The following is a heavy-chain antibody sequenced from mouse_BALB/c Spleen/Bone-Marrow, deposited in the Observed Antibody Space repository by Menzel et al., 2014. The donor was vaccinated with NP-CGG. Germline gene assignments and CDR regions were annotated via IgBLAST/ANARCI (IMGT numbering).Heavy chain of an antibody. V-gene: IGHV6-6*02. CDR1: GFIFSNYW. Sequence: EVQGVESGGGLVQPGGSMKLSCVASGFIFSNYWMNWVRQSPEKGLEWVAEIRLKSNNYATHYAESVKGRFTISRDDSKSSVYLQMNNLRAEDTGIYYCTRVNWPFDYWGQGTTLTVSS. CDR3: TRVNWPFDY. D-gene: IGHD4-1*01. J-gene: IGHJ2*01. CDR2: IRLKSNNYAT.